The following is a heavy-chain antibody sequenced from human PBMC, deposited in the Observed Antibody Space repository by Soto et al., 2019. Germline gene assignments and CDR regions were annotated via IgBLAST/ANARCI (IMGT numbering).Heavy chain of an antibody. CDR3: ASAAELDS. V-gene: IGHV1-18*01. J-gene: IGHJ4*02. CDR2: INGYNGHT. Sequence: GASVNVSCKASGYTFSSYGISWVRQAPGQGLEGLGWINGYNGHTNYAQKLEGRVTMTTHTSTSTVYMELRSFRLDDTAVYYCASAAELDSWGQGTLVTVSS. CDR1: GYTFSSYG. D-gene: IGHD6-13*01.